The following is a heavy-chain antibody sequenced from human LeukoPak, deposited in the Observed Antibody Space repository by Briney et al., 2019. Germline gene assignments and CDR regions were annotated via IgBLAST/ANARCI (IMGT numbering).Heavy chain of an antibody. CDR3: AAHDTGGAFDI. D-gene: IGHD5-18*01. CDR1: GFTFSSYA. Sequence: GGSLRLSCAASGFTFSSYAMSWVRQAPGKGLEWVSAISGSGGSTHYADSVKGRFTISRDNSKNTLYLQMNSLRAGDTAVYYCAAHDTGGAFDIWGQGTMVTVSS. V-gene: IGHV3-23*01. J-gene: IGHJ3*02. CDR2: ISGSGGST.